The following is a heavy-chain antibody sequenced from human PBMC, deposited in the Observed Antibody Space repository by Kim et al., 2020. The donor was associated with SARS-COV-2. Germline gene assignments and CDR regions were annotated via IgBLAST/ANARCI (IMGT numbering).Heavy chain of an antibody. CDR2: ISSSSSYI. D-gene: IGHD6-19*01. CDR3: ARDLAVAGGGLDGMDV. CDR1: GFTFSSYS. J-gene: IGHJ6*02. V-gene: IGHV3-21*01. Sequence: GGSLRLSCAASGFTFSSYSMNWVRQAPGKGLEWVSSISSSSSYIYYADSVKGRFTISRDNAKNSLYLQMNSLRAEDTAVYYCARDLAVAGGGLDGMDVWGQGTTVTVSS.